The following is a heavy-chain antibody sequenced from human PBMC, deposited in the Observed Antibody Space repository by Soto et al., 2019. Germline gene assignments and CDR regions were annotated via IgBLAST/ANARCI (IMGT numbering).Heavy chain of an antibody. D-gene: IGHD3-22*01. J-gene: IGHJ4*02. Sequence: SATLSITCTVSGGSVTSGNYYLSWIRQPPGKGLEWIAYIYYSGITNNNPSLKSRVTNSVDTSKNQFSLKLTSVTAADTAVYYCARGRKYYYDNTGPFYFDHWGQGTLVTVSS. V-gene: IGHV4-61*01. CDR2: IYYSGIT. CDR3: ARGRKYYYDNTGPFYFDH. CDR1: GGSVTSGNYY.